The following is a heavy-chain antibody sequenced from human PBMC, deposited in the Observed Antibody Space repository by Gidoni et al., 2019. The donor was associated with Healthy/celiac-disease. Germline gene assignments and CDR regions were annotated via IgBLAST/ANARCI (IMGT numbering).Heavy chain of an antibody. J-gene: IGHJ4*02. Sequence: QVQLQESGPGLVKPSETLSLPCTVSGRSISSYSWSWIRQPPGKGLEWIGYIYYSGSTNYNPSLKSRVTISVDTSKNQFSLKLSSVTAADTAVYYCARGGELFGEYSYLTPFDYWGQGTLVTVSS. CDR2: IYYSGST. CDR3: ARGGELFGEYSYLTPFDY. CDR1: GRSISSYS. V-gene: IGHV4-59*01. D-gene: IGHD5-18*01.